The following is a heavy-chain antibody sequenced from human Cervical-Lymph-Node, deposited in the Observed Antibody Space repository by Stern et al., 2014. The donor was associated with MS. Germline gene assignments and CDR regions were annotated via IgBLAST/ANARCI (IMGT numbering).Heavy chain of an antibody. CDR2: ISHKTGSA. Sequence: QVQLVQSGAEVERPGASVKVSCKASGYTFTAYFLHWVRQAPGQELEWMGWISHKTGSATYAQKFQDRVTVTRDTSIHPGYMEVSSLRSDDTAVYYCARDRGSYSDYWGQGTLVAVSS. V-gene: IGHV1-2*02. D-gene: IGHD1-26*01. CDR1: GYTFTAYF. CDR3: ARDRGSYSDY. J-gene: IGHJ4*02.